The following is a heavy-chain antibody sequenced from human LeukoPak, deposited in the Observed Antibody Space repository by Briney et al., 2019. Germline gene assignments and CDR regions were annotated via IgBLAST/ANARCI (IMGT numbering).Heavy chain of an antibody. D-gene: IGHD3-22*01. CDR2: IIPIFGTA. Sequence: SVKVSCKASGGTFSSYAISWVRQAPGQGLEWMGRIIPIFGTANYAQKFQGRATITTDESTSTAYMELSSLRSEDTAVYYCARTLPRITMKEGDWFDPWGQGTLVTVSS. CDR1: GGTFSSYA. CDR3: ARTLPRITMKEGDWFDP. V-gene: IGHV1-69*05. J-gene: IGHJ5*02.